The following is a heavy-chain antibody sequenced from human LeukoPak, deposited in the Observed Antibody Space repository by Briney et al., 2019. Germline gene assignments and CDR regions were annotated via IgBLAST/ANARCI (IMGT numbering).Heavy chain of an antibody. CDR1: GFTFSSYS. Sequence: GGSLRLSCAASGFTFSSYSMNWVRQAPGKGLEWLSYISSSGSTIYYADSVKGRFTISRDNAKNSLYLQMNSLRAEDTAVYYCASTLVGMTVTWGQGTLVTVSS. CDR3: ASTLVGMTVT. D-gene: IGHD4-11*01. CDR2: ISSSGSTI. V-gene: IGHV3-48*01. J-gene: IGHJ5*02.